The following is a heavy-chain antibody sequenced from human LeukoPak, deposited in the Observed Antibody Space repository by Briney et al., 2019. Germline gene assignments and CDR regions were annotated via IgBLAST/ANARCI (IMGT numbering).Heavy chain of an antibody. CDR3: ARGHSSGWYEIHY. V-gene: IGHV1-2*02. D-gene: IGHD6-19*01. CDR2: INPNSGGT. CDR1: GYTFTGYY. Sequence: GASVKVSCKASGYTFTGYYMHWLRQAPGQGLEWMGWINPNSGGTKYAQKFQGRVTMTRDTSIRAAYMELSRLRSDGTAVYYCARGHSSGWYEIHYWGQGTLVTVSS. J-gene: IGHJ4*02.